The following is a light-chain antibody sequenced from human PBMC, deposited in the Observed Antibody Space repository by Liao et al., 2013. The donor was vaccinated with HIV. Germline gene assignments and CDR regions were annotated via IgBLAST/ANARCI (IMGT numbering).Light chain of an antibody. V-gene: IGLV3-25*03. CDR2: KDN. Sequence: SYELTQPPSVSVSPGQTASITCSGDKLGDKYASWYQQKPGQAPVLLIYKDNERPSGIPERFSGSSSGTTVTLTISGVQAEDEADYYCQSADRSATYEVFGGGTKLSVL. J-gene: IGLJ3*02. CDR1: KLGDKY. CDR3: QSADRSATYEV.